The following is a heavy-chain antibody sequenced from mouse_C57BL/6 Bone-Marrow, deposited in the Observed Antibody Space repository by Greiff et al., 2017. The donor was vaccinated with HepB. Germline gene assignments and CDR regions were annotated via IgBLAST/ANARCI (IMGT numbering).Heavy chain of an antibody. D-gene: IGHD2-4*01. Sequence: QVQLQQPGAELVMPGASVKLSCKASGYTFTSYWMHWVKQRPGQGLEWIGEIDPSDSYTNYNQKFKGKATLTVDTSSSTAYMQLSSLTSEDSAVYYWARSFDYCWWFADWGQGTTVTVSA. V-gene: IGHV1-69*01. CDR1: GYTFTSYW. CDR3: ARSFDYCWWFAD. J-gene: IGHJ3*01. CDR2: IDPSDSYT.